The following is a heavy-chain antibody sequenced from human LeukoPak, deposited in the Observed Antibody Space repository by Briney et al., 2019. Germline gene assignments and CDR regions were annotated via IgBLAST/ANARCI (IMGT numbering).Heavy chain of an antibody. V-gene: IGHV3-21*01. CDR1: GFTFSSYS. Sequence: PGGSLRLSCAASGFTFSSYSMNWVRQAPGKGLEWVSSISSSSSYIYYADSVKGRFTISRDNAKNSLYLQMNSLRAEDTAVYYCARTNQWIQAFDIWGQGTMVTVSS. CDR2: ISSSSSYI. D-gene: IGHD5-18*01. J-gene: IGHJ3*02. CDR3: ARTNQWIQAFDI.